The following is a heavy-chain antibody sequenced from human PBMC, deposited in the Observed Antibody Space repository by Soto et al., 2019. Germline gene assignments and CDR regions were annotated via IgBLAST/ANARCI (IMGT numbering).Heavy chain of an antibody. CDR3: ARERGGVGAAAVFGGFAP. J-gene: IGHJ5*02. D-gene: IGHD6-13*01. CDR2: ISSSSSYI. Sequence: EVQVVESGGGLVKPGGSLRLSCAASGFTFSSYSMNWVRQAPGKGLEWVSSISSSSSYIYYADSVKGRFTLSRDNAKNSLYLQMNSLRAEDTDVYYCARERGGVGAAAVFGGFAPWGQGTLVTVSS. V-gene: IGHV3-21*01. CDR1: GFTFSSYS.